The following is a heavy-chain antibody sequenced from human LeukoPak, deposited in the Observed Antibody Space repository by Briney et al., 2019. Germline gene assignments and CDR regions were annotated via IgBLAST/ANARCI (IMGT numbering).Heavy chain of an antibody. CDR1: GFSFSTYW. CDR3: ARDGVSTVDFDY. Sequence: GGSLRLSCAASGFSFSTYWVHWVRQAPGKGLVWVSRIDFDGADTVYADSVKGRFTISRDNAKNTLYLQLNSLRAEDTAVYYCARDGVSTVDFDYWGQGTLVTVSS. D-gene: IGHD1-14*01. V-gene: IGHV3-74*01. CDR2: IDFDGADT. J-gene: IGHJ4*02.